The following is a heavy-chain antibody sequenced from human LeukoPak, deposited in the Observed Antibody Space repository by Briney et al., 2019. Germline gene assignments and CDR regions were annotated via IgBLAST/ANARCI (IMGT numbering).Heavy chain of an antibody. V-gene: IGHV3-33*03. CDR3: AKRSGYTTGWFFDF. Sequence: GGSLRLSCAASGFTFSSYGMHWVRQAPGKGLEWVAVIWYDGSNKYYADSVKGRFTISRDNAKNSLYLQMNSLRAEDTAVFYCAKRSGYTTGWFFDFWGQGTLVTVSS. CDR2: IWYDGSNK. CDR1: GFTFSSYG. D-gene: IGHD6-19*01. J-gene: IGHJ4*02.